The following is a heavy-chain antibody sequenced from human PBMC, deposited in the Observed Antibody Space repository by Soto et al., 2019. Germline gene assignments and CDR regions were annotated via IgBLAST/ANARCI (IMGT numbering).Heavy chain of an antibody. V-gene: IGHV1-18*01. D-gene: IGHD2-15*01. Sequence: QVQLVQSGAEVKKPGASVKVSCKASGYTFTSYGISWVRQAPGQGLEWMGWISAYNGNTNYAQKLQGRVTMTTDTATSTAYMEQRSLRYHDTAVYYWAREGGVVAATGWFDPWGQGTLVTVSS. CDR1: GYTFTSYG. CDR2: ISAYNGNT. CDR3: AREGGVVAATGWFDP. J-gene: IGHJ5*02.